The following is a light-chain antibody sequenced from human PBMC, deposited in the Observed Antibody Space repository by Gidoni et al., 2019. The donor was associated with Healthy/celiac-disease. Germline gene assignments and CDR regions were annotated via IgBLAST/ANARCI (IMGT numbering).Light chain of an antibody. CDR2: GNS. J-gene: IGLJ2*01. CDR1: SSNIGAGYD. V-gene: IGLV1-40*01. CDR3: QSYDSSLSGSV. Sequence: QSVLTQPPSVSVAPGQRVTISCTGSSSNIGAGYDVHWSQQLPGTAPKLLIYGNSNRPSGVPDRFSGSKSGTSASLAITGLQAEDEADYYCQSYDSSLSGSVFGGGTKLTVL.